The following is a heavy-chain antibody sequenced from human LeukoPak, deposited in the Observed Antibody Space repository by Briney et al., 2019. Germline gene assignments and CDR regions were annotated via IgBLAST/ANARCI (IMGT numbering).Heavy chain of an antibody. Sequence: SVKVSCKASGGTFRSYAISWVRQAPGQGLEWMGGIIPIFGTANYAQKFQGRVTITADESTSTAYMELSSLRSEDTAVYYCARSVSTGVVAATFDYWGQGTLVTVSS. CDR2: IIPIFGTA. J-gene: IGHJ4*02. V-gene: IGHV1-69*13. D-gene: IGHD2-15*01. CDR3: ARSVSTGVVAATFDY. CDR1: GGTFRSYA.